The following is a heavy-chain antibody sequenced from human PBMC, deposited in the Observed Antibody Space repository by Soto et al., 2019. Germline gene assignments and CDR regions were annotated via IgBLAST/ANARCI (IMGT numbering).Heavy chain of an antibody. Sequence: SVKVSCKASGGTFSSYAISWVRQAPGQGLEWMGGIIPIFGTANYAQKFQGRVTITADESTSTAYMELSSLRSEDTAVYYCALGGVAAAGTWGSAYYYYGMDVWGQGTTVTVSS. CDR3: ALGGVAAAGTWGSAYYYYGMDV. J-gene: IGHJ6*02. CDR1: GGTFSSYA. V-gene: IGHV1-69*13. D-gene: IGHD6-13*01. CDR2: IIPIFGTA.